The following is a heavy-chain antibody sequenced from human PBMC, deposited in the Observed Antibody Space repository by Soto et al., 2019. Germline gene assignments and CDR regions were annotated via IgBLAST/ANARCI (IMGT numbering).Heavy chain of an antibody. V-gene: IGHV1-18*01. CDR3: ARAQVVADRRASGRVYNWFAP. CDR1: GYTFTSYG. CDR2: ISAYNGNT. J-gene: IGHJ5*02. Sequence: ASVKVSCKASGYTFTSYGISWVRQAPGQGLEWMGWISAYNGNTNYAQKLQGRVTMTTDTSTSTAYMELRSLRSDDTAVYYCARAQVVADRRASGRVYNWFAPWGRGTLVSVSS. D-gene: IGHD2-15*01.